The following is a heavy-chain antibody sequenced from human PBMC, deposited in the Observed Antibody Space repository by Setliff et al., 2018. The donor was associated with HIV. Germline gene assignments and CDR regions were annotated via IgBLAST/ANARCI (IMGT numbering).Heavy chain of an antibody. CDR2: IIPIFGTA. Sequence: SVKVSCKASGGTFSSYAISWVRQAPGQGLEWVGGIIPIFGTANYAQKFQGRVTVTADESTSTAYMELISLRSEDTAVYYRGVGSWYYYGVVVYWGQGTLVTVSS. V-gene: IGHV1-69*13. J-gene: IGHJ4*02. CDR1: GGTFSSYA. CDR3: GVGSWYYYGVVVY. D-gene: IGHD1-26*01.